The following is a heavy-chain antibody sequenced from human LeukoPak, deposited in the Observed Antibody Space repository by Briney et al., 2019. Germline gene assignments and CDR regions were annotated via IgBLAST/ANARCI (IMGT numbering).Heavy chain of an antibody. Sequence: PGGSLRLSCAASGFTFSTYAMHWVRQAPGKGLEWLALISYDESRKHFADSVKGRFTISRDNSKNTLYLQMNSLRGEDTAVYYCARDSARREGYNFDYWGQGTLVTVSS. CDR2: ISYDESRK. D-gene: IGHD5-24*01. J-gene: IGHJ4*02. CDR3: ARDSARREGYNFDY. CDR1: GFTFSTYA. V-gene: IGHV3-30*04.